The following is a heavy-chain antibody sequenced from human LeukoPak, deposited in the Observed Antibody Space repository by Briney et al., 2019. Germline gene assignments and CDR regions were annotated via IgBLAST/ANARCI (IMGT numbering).Heavy chain of an antibody. CDR2: ISHDGSIE. Sequence: SLRLSCAASGFTFSNYGMHWVRQAPGKGLEWVAVISHDGSIEYYADSVKGRFTISRDNSKNTLYLQMNSLRAEDTAVYYCAKVGKLRGISWFDPWGQGTLVTVSS. CDR1: GFTFSNYG. CDR3: AKVGKLRGISWFDP. J-gene: IGHJ5*02. V-gene: IGHV3-30*18. D-gene: IGHD2-15*01.